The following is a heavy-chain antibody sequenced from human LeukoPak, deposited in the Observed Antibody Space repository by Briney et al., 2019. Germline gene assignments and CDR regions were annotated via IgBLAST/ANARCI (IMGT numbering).Heavy chain of an antibody. CDR1: QYSLRNAL. J-gene: IGHJ4*02. CDR3: TTLSLSYGDTVDY. CDR2: IKRTTEVGTT. V-gene: IGHV3-15*01. Sequence: RGSPRLSPAPSQYSLRNALINCVRDGPRGRRERGFRIKRTTEVGTTDYTAHVKGRFTISRDDSKNTLYLQMNSLKTEDTAVYYCTTLSLSYGDTVDYWGQGTLVTVSS. D-gene: IGHD2-2*02.